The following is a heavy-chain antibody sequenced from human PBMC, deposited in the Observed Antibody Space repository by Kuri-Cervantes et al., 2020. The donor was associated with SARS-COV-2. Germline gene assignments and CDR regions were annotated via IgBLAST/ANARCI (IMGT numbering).Heavy chain of an antibody. D-gene: IGHD1-26*01. CDR3: ARSQGEWDLLVPIAY. CDR1: RFTFRNYA. V-gene: IGHV3-23*01. CDR2: IDDSGVNT. Sequence: GGSLRLSCAASRFTFRNYALNWVRQAPGRGLEWVSIIDDSGVNTYYADSVKGRFTISRDNSKNTLYLQICNLRADDTAVYYCARSQGEWDLLVPIAYWGRGTLVTVSS. J-gene: IGHJ4*02.